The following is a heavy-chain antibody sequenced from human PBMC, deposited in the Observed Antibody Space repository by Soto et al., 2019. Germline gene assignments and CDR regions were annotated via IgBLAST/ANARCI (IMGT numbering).Heavy chain of an antibody. V-gene: IGHV3-74*01. CDR2: MNSDGSST. D-gene: IGHD2-2*01. Sequence: PGGSLRLSCAASGFTFGGYWMHCVRQAPGKELVWGSRMNSDGSSTDYADSVKGRFTISRDTAKNTLYLQMNSLRAADTAVYYCVKLYQHLFDPWGQGTMVTVSS. CDR3: VKLYQHLFDP. CDR1: GFTFGGYW. J-gene: IGHJ5*02.